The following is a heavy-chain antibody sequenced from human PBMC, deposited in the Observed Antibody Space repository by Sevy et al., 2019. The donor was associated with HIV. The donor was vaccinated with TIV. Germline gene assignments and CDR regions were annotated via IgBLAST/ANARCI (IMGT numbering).Heavy chain of an antibody. D-gene: IGHD6-13*01. CDR3: ARATYSSSLVRGFYFDY. J-gene: IGHJ4*02. V-gene: IGHV3-7*01. CDR1: GFTFSSYW. Sequence: GGSLRLSCAASGFTFSSYWMSWVRQAPGKGLEWVANIKQDGSEKYYVDSVKGRFTISRDNAKNSLYLQMNSLRAEDTAVYYCARATYSSSLVRGFYFDYWGQGTLVTVSS. CDR2: IKQDGSEK.